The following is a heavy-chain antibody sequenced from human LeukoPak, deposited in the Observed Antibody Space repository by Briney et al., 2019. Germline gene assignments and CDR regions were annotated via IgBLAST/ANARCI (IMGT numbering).Heavy chain of an antibody. CDR2: INHSGST. V-gene: IGHV4-34*01. D-gene: IGHD1-26*01. CDR1: GGSFSGYY. Sequence: SETLSLTCAVYGGSFSGYYWSWIRQPPGKGLEWIGEINHSGSTSYNPSLKSRVTISVDTSKNQFSLKLSSVTAADTAVYYCARGGGSYPLWGQGTMVTVSS. CDR3: ARGGGSYPL. J-gene: IGHJ3*01.